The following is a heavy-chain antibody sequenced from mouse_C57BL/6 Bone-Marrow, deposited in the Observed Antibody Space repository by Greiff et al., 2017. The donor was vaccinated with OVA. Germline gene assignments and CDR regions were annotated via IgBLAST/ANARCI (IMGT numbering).Heavy chain of an antibody. Sequence: EVQLQESGPGLVKPSQSLSLTCSVTGYSITSGYYWNWIRQFPGNKLEWMGYISYDGSNNYNPSLKNRISITRDTSKNQFFLKLNSVTTEDTATYYCARDQGSSHWYFDVWGTGTTVTVSS. J-gene: IGHJ1*03. CDR2: ISYDGSN. CDR1: GYSITSGYY. CDR3: ARDQGSSHWYFDV. D-gene: IGHD1-1*01. V-gene: IGHV3-6*01.